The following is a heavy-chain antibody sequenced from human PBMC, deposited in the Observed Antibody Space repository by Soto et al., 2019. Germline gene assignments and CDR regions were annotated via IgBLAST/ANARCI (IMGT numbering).Heavy chain of an antibody. CDR3: ARVGGNWNDDYFDY. Sequence: QVQLVQSGAEVKKPGASVKVSCKASGYTFTNYDINWVRQATGQGPEWMGWMNTNSGDTGYAQNFQGRVTKPRDTSIKTAYLELSSLRSEDTAVYYCARVGGNWNDDYFDYWGQGTLVTVSS. CDR1: GYTFTNYD. CDR2: MNTNSGDT. J-gene: IGHJ4*02. V-gene: IGHV1-8*01. D-gene: IGHD1-1*01.